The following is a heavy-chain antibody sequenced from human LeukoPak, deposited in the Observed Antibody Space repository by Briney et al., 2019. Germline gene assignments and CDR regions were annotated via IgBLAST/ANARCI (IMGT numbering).Heavy chain of an antibody. V-gene: IGHV3-30*02. Sequence: GGSLRLSCAASGFTFSSYGMHWVRQAPGKGLEWVAYIRYDGGNKNYADSVKGRFTISRDNSKNTLYLQMNSLRAEDTAVYYCARGLDVVVPAAMNYWGQGTLVTVSS. J-gene: IGHJ4*02. CDR2: IRYDGGNK. CDR3: ARGLDVVVPAAMNY. CDR1: GFTFSSYG. D-gene: IGHD2-2*01.